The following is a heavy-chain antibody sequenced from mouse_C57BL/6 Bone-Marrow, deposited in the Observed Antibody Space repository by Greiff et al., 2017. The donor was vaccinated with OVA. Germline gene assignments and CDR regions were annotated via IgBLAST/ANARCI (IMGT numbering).Heavy chain of an antibody. Sequence: EVHLVESEGGLVQPGSSMKLSCTASGFTFSDYYMAWVRQVPEKGLEWVANINYDGSSTYYLDSLKSRFIISRDNAKNILYLQMSSLKSEDTATYYCARGRANWDYYYAMDYWGQGTSVTVSS. CDR3: ARGRANWDYYYAMDY. V-gene: IGHV5-16*01. CDR2: INYDGSST. J-gene: IGHJ4*01. D-gene: IGHD4-1*01. CDR1: GFTFSDYY.